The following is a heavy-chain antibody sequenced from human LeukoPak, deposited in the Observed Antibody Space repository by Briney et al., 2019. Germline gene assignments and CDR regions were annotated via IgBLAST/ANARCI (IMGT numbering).Heavy chain of an antibody. D-gene: IGHD3-22*01. J-gene: IGHJ4*02. Sequence: ASVKLSCKASGYTFTGYYMHWVRQAPGQGLEWMGWINPNSGGTNYAQKFQGRVTMTRDTSISTAYMELSRLRSDDTAVYYCARGYYDSSGYYYFDYWGQGTLVTVSS. V-gene: IGHV1-2*02. CDR1: GYTFTGYY. CDR3: ARGYYDSSGYYYFDY. CDR2: INPNSGGT.